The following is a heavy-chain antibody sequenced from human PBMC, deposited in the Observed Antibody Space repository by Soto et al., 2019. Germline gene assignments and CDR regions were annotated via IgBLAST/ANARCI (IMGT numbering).Heavy chain of an antibody. J-gene: IGHJ4*02. CDR3: AKSGNGWYGSYFDY. CDR2: ISWNSGSV. Sequence: EVQLVESGGGLVQPGRSLRLSCAASGFTFDDYAMHWVRQAPGKGLEWVSGISWNSGSVGYADSVKGRFTISRDNAKNSLYLQMNSLRAEDTALYYCAKSGNGWYGSYFDYWGQGTLVTVSS. CDR1: GFTFDDYA. D-gene: IGHD6-19*01. V-gene: IGHV3-9*01.